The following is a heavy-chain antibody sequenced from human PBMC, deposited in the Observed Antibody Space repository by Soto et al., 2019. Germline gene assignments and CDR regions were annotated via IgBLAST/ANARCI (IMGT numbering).Heavy chain of an antibody. Sequence: GASVKVSCKASGGTFSSYAISWVRQAPGQGLEWMGGIIPIFGTANYAQKFQGRVTITADESTSTAYMELSSLRSVDTAVYYCAREEISRRYHFDYWGQGTLVTVSS. CDR2: IIPIFGTA. J-gene: IGHJ4*02. CDR3: AREEISRRYHFDY. V-gene: IGHV1-69*13. CDR1: GGTFSSYA. D-gene: IGHD3-16*02.